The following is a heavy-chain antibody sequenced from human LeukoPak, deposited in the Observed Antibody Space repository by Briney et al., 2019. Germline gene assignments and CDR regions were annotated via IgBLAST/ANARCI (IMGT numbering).Heavy chain of an antibody. D-gene: IGHD3-22*01. CDR1: GGSFSGYF. CDR2: IYYSGST. J-gene: IGHJ4*02. Sequence: PSETLSLTCAVYGGSFSGYFWSWIRQPPGKGLEWIGYIYYSGSTNYNPSLKSRVTISVDTSKNQFSLKLSPVTAADTAVYYCARDTDSSGYYLDYWGQGTLVTVSS. CDR3: ARDTDSSGYYLDY. V-gene: IGHV4-59*01.